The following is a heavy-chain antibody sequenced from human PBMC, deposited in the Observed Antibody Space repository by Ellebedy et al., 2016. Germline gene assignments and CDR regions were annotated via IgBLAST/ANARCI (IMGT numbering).Heavy chain of an antibody. V-gene: IGHV3-21*01. CDR2: ISRTSDYI. D-gene: IGHD4-23*01. Sequence: GESLKISCTSSGFTFSNYAMNWIRQAPGKGLEWVSSISRTSDYIYYADSVKGRFTISRDNSKNTLYLQMNSLRAEDTAVYYCARDRDGGNYFDYWGQGTLVTVSS. CDR3: ARDRDGGNYFDY. J-gene: IGHJ4*02. CDR1: GFTFSNYA.